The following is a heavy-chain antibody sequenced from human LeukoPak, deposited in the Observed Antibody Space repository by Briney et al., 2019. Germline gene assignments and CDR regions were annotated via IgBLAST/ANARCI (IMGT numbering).Heavy chain of an antibody. V-gene: IGHV3-23*01. CDR2: ISGSGGST. CDR3: TRVPFEDGYNFIFDY. CDR1: GFTFSSYA. Sequence: GGSLRLSCAASGFTFSSYAMSWVRQAPGKGLEWVSAISGSGGSTYYADSVKGRFTISRDNSKNTLYLQMNSLRAEDTAVYYCTRVPFEDGYNFIFDYWGQGTLVTVSS. D-gene: IGHD5-24*01. J-gene: IGHJ4*02.